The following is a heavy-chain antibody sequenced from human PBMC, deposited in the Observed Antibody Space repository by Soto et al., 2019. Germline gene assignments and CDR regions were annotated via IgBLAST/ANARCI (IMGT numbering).Heavy chain of an antibody. CDR3: AKDELEVSSGSSFDI. CDR1: GFIFSSYA. V-gene: IGHV3-23*01. Sequence: GGSLRLSCAASGFIFSSYAMSWVRQAPGKGLEWVSAISGSGGSTYYADSVKGRFTISRDNSKNTLYLQMNSLRAEDTAVYYCAKDELEVSSGSSFDIWGQGTMVTVSS. J-gene: IGHJ3*02. CDR2: ISGSGGST. D-gene: IGHD3-22*01.